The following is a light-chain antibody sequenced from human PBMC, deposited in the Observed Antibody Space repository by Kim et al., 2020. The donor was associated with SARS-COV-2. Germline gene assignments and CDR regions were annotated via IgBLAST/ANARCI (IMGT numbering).Light chain of an antibody. CDR2: STS. V-gene: IGKV1D-16*01. Sequence: DIQMTQSPSSMSASVGDRVNITCRASQYINTWLAWYQQKPDRAPKPLIYSTSSLQRGVPSRFSGSGSGADFTLTISSLQPEDFATYYCQQYKTYPYTFGGGTTVEI. CDR1: QYINTW. CDR3: QQYKTYPYT. J-gene: IGKJ4*01.